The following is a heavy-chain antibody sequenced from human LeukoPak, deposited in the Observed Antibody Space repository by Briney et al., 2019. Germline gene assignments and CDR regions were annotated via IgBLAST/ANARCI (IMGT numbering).Heavy chain of an antibody. CDR3: ARDYSIVGAKFDY. CDR1: GGTFSSYA. J-gene: IGHJ4*02. V-gene: IGHV1-69*01. Sequence: GSSVKVSCKASGGTFSSYAISWVRQAPGQGLEWMGGIIPIFGTANYAQKFQGRVTITADESTSTAYMELSSLRSEDTAVYYCARDYSIVGAKFDYWGQGTLVTVSS. CDR2: IIPIFGTA. D-gene: IGHD1-26*01.